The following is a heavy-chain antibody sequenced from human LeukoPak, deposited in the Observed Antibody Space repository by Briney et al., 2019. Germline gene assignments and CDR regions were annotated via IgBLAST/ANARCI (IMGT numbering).Heavy chain of an antibody. CDR3: ARFYSSSRNGYYYYMDV. CDR2: ISSSSSTI. D-gene: IGHD6-13*01. V-gene: IGHV3-48*01. Sequence: GGSLRLSCAASGFTFSSYSMNWVRQAPGKGLEWVSYISSSSSTIYYADSVKGRFTISRDNAKNSLYLQMNSLRAEDTAVYYWARFYSSSRNGYYYYMDVWGKGTTVPVSS. J-gene: IGHJ6*03. CDR1: GFTFSSYS.